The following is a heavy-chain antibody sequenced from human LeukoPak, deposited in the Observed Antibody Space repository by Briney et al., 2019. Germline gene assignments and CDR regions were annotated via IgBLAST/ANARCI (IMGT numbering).Heavy chain of an antibody. D-gene: IGHD2-2*01. CDR3: ARDARDCSSTSCYFVIDNWFDP. J-gene: IGHJ5*02. CDR2: VSSSSSTT. CDR1: GFTFSNYN. V-gene: IGHV3-48*04. Sequence: GGSLRLSCAASGFTFSNYNMNWVRQAPGKGLEWVAHVSSSSSTTYYADSVKGRFSISRDNAKSSLYLQMNSLRAEDTAVYYCARDARDCSSTSCYFVIDNWFDPWGQGTLVTVSS.